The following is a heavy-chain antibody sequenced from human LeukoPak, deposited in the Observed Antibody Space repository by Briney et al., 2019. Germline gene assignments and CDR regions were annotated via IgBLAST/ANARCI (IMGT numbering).Heavy chain of an antibody. D-gene: IGHD3-10*01. CDR2: ITGDGSTT. Sequence: PGGSLGLSCAASGFTFSSYRMHWVRQAPGKGLVWVSRITGDGSTTDYADSVKGRFTISRDNAKNTLYLQMNSLRAEDTAVYYCARSSHYFDHWGQGTLVTVSS. CDR3: ARSSHYFDH. V-gene: IGHV3-74*01. J-gene: IGHJ4*02. CDR1: GFTFSSYR.